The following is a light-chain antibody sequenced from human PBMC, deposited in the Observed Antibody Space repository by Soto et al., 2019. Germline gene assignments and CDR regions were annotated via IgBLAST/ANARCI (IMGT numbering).Light chain of an antibody. CDR3: QQFDNLPLT. CDR2: DAS. J-gene: IGKJ4*01. V-gene: IGKV1-5*01. CDR1: QSISSW. Sequence: DIQMTQSPSTLSASVGDRVTITCRASQSISSWLAWYQQKPGKAPKLLIYDASVLEAGVPSRFSGGGSGTHFTLTISSLQAEDVATYYCQQFDNLPLTFGGGTKVEIK.